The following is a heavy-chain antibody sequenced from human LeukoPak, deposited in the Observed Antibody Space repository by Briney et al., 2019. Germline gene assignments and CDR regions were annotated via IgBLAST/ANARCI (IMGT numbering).Heavy chain of an antibody. D-gene: IGHD5-24*01. J-gene: IGHJ4*02. V-gene: IGHV4-39*02. Sequence: SETLSLTCTVSGGSISSSSYYWGWIRQPPGKGLEWIGSIYYSGSTYYNPSLKSRVTISVDTSKNQISLKLSSVTAADTAVYYCAREGLTNAYNPLGYWGQGTLVIVSS. CDR3: AREGLTNAYNPLGY. CDR1: GGSISSSSYY. CDR2: IYYSGST.